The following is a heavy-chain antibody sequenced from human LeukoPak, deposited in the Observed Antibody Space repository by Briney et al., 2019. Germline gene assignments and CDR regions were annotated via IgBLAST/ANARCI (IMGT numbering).Heavy chain of an antibody. CDR3: ATEYSSSSGAFDI. CDR1: GYTLTDLS. J-gene: IGHJ3*02. Sequence: ASVKVSCEVSGYTLTDLSIHWVRQAPGKGLEWMGGSDPEDGEVVYAQKFQGRVSMTEDTSSDTAYMELSSLRSEDTAVYYCATEYSSSSGAFDIWGQGTMVTVSS. D-gene: IGHD6-6*01. V-gene: IGHV1-24*01. CDR2: SDPEDGEV.